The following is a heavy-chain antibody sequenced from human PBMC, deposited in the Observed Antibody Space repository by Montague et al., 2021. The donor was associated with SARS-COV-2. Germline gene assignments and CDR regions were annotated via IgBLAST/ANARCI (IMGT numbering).Heavy chain of an antibody. CDR1: SGPISTYY. V-gene: IGHV4-59*01. D-gene: IGHD3-10*01. CDR3: ASGADDYYYAMDV. CDR2: VYYSGST. J-gene: IGHJ6*02. Sequence: SETLSLTCTVSSGPISTYYWSWIRQPPGKGLEWMGYVYYSGSTNYNPSLKSRVTISVDTSKNQFSLKLRPVTAADTAVYYCASGADDYYYAMDVWGQGTTVTVSS.